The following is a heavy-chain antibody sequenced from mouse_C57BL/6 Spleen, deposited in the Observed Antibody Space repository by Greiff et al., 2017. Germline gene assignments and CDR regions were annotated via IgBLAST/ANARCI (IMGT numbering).Heavy chain of an antibody. J-gene: IGHJ1*03. V-gene: IGHV5-16*01. CDR2: INYDGSST. CDR1: GFTFSDYY. D-gene: IGHD1-1*01. CDR3: ARDLPYYYGSSWGYFDV. Sequence: EVNLVESEGGLVQPGSSMKLSCTASGFTFSDYYMAWVRQVPEKGLEWVANINYDGSSTYYLDSLKSRFIISRDNAKNILYLQMSSLKSEDTATYYCARDLPYYYGSSWGYFDVWGTGTTVTVSS.